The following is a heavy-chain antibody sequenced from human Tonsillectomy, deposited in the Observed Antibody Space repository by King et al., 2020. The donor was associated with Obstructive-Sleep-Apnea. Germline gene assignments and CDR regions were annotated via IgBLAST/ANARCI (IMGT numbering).Heavy chain of an antibody. CDR3: ASDALSPAISISGVVSDYYYYYGMDV. Sequence: VQLVESGGGLVKPGGSLRLSCAASGFTFSSYSMNWVRQAPGKGLEWVSSISSSSSYIYYADSVKGRFTISRDNAKNSLYLQMNSLRAEDTAVYYCASDALSPAISISGVVSDYYYYYGMDVWGQGTTVTVSS. CDR2: ISSSSSYI. V-gene: IGHV3-21*01. CDR1: GFTFSSYS. D-gene: IGHD3-3*01. J-gene: IGHJ6*02.